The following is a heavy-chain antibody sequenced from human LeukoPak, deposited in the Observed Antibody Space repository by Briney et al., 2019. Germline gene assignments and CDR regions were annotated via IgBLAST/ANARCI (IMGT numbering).Heavy chain of an antibody. CDR3: ARSKYSRTLYYYCYYMDV. D-gene: IGHD6-6*01. V-gene: IGHV1-69*06. CDR1: GGTFSSYA. Sequence: ASVKVSCKASGGTFSSYAISWVRQAPGQGLEWMGGIILIFGTANYAQKFQGRVTITADKSTSTAYMELSSLRSEDTAVYYCARSKYSRTLYYYCYYMDVWGKGTTVTVSS. J-gene: IGHJ6*03. CDR2: IILIFGTA.